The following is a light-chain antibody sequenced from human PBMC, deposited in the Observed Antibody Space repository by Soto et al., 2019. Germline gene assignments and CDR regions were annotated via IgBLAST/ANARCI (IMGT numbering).Light chain of an antibody. J-gene: IGKJ2*01. CDR1: QSVSSY. Sequence: EIVLTQSPATLSLFPGERATLSCRASQSVSSYLAWYQQKPGQAPRLLIYDASNRATGIPARFSGSGSGTDFTLTISSLEPEDFAIYYCQQRSNWPPTFGQGTQLEIK. CDR3: QQRSNWPPT. CDR2: DAS. V-gene: IGKV3-11*01.